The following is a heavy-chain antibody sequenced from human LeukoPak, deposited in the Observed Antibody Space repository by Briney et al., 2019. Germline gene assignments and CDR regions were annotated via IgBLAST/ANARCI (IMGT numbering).Heavy chain of an antibody. J-gene: IGHJ5*02. D-gene: IGHD3-10*01. CDR2: MNPHSGNT. CDR3: ARGRLWFGELLHNNWFDP. CDR1: GYTFASYD. Sequence: GASVKVSCKASGYTFASYDINWVRQATGQGLEWMGWMNPHSGNTDYPQKFQGRVTMTSNTSISTAYMELSSLRSEDTAVYYCARGRLWFGELLHNNWFDPWGQGTLVTVPS. V-gene: IGHV1-8*01.